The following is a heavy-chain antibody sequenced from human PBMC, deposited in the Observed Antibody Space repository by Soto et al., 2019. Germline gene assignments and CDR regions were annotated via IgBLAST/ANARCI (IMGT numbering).Heavy chain of an antibody. V-gene: IGHV4-59*08. CDR2: IYYSGST. J-gene: IGHJ4*02. CDR1: GGSIRSYY. CDR3: ARGPTTEKVDS. Sequence: PSETLSLTCTVSGGSIRSYYWSWIRQPPGKGLEWIGYIYYSGSTNYNPSLKSRVTISLDTSKNQFSLALTSVTAADTAMYYCARGPTTEKVDSWGQGILVTVSS.